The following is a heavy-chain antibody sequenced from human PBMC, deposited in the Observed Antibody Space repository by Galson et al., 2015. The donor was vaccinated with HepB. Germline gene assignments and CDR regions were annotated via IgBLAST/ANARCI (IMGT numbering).Heavy chain of an antibody. V-gene: IGHV3-21*01. Sequence: LRLSCAASGFDFSDYSLNWVRQAPGKGLEWVSSISSSSSDIYYADSVRGRFTVSRDNAKMSLYLQMNSLRAEDTAVYYCVRVGEGQWLVDYYYYGMDVWGQGTTVTVSS. J-gene: IGHJ6*02. CDR1: GFDFSDYS. D-gene: IGHD6-19*01. CDR3: VRVGEGQWLVDYYYYGMDV. CDR2: ISSSSSDI.